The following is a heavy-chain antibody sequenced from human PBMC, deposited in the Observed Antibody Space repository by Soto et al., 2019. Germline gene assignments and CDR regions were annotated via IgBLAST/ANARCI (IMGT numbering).Heavy chain of an antibody. D-gene: IGHD3-10*01. J-gene: IGHJ6*02. CDR1: GCNFSSYS. Sequence: GGSLRLSCAVSGCNFSSYSMHWVRQVPGKGLEGVSSISSSSSYIYYADSVKGRFTISRDNAKNSLYLQMNSLRAEDTAVYYCARGNRFYSGSGSYYLSYYGMDVWGQGTTVTVSS. CDR2: ISSSSSYI. CDR3: ARGNRFYSGSGSYYLSYYGMDV. V-gene: IGHV3-21*01.